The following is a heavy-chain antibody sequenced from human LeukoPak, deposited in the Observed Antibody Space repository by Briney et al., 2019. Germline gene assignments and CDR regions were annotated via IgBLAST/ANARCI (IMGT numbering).Heavy chain of an antibody. V-gene: IGHV4-4*07. CDR1: GGSISSDY. J-gene: IGHJ6*02. CDR3: ARFRNTAMDYYYYGMDV. CDR2: MYSGGGA. Sequence: KPSETLSLTCTVSGGSISSDYRSWIRQSAGKGLEWIGRMYSGGGANYNPSLKSRVTMSVDTSKNQLSLKLNSVTAADTAVYYCARFRNTAMDYYYYGMDVWGQGTTVTVSS. D-gene: IGHD5-18*01.